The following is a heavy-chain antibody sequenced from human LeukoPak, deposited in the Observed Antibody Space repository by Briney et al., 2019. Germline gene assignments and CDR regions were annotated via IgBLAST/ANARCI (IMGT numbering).Heavy chain of an antibody. CDR2: IYHSGST. V-gene: IGHV4-38-2*02. D-gene: IGHD6-19*01. CDR3: ARVSGGWYYFDY. CDR1: GYSISSGYY. J-gene: IGHJ4*02. Sequence: SETLSLTCTVSGYSISSGYYWGWIRQPPGKGLEWIGSIYHSGSTYYNPSLKSRVTISVDTSKNQFSLKLSSVTAADTAVYHCARVSGGWYYFDYWGQGTLVTASS.